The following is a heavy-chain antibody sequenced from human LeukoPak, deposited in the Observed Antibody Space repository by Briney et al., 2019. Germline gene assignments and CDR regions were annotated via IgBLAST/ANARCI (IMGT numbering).Heavy chain of an antibody. CDR3: AKGTQLGPPFDY. CDR1: GFTFDDYA. D-gene: IGHD6-13*01. V-gene: IGHV3-9*01. CDR2: ISWNSGSI. Sequence: PGGSLRLSCAASGFTFDDYAMHWVRQAPGKGLEWVSGISWNSGSIGYADSVKGRFTISRDNAKNSLYLQMNSLRAEDTALYYCAKGTQLGPPFDYWGQGTLVTVSS. J-gene: IGHJ4*02.